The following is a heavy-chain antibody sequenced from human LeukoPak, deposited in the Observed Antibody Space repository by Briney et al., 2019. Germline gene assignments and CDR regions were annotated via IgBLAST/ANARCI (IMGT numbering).Heavy chain of an antibody. J-gene: IGHJ4*02. Sequence: GGSLRLSCAASGFSFSTYWMHWVRQAPGKGLAWVSRIRTDGGSTYYADSVKGRFTVSRDNAKTTLDLQMSSLRVEDTAVYYCATDRAWGGFDNWGQGTLVTVSS. CDR3: ATDRAWGGFDN. CDR2: IRTDGGST. V-gene: IGHV3-74*01. D-gene: IGHD3-16*01. CDR1: GFSFSTYW.